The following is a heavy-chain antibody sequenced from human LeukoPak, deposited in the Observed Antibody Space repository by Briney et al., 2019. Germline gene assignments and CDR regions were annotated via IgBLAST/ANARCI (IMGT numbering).Heavy chain of an antibody. CDR3: ASQGDSTGYYYDY. Sequence: SETLSLTCTVSGGSISSSRYYWGWIRQPPGKGLELIGSIYYRGTTYYNPSLKSRVTISVDTSKNQFSLKLNSVTAADTAVYYCASQGDSTGYYYDYWGQGTLVTVSS. CDR1: GGSISSSRYY. V-gene: IGHV4-39*01. D-gene: IGHD3-22*01. CDR2: IYYRGTT. J-gene: IGHJ4*02.